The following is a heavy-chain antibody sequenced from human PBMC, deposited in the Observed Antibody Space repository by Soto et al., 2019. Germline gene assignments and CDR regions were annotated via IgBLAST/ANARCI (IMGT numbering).Heavy chain of an antibody. D-gene: IGHD4-4*01. V-gene: IGHV3-7*03. J-gene: IGHJ4*01. CDR2: IRPDGTET. Sequence: EVQLVQSGGGLVQPGGSLRLSCVGSGFTFTDFYMNWVRQAPGKGLEWVANIRPDGTETNYVESVRGRFTTSRDNAKNSLFMHMNILRADDTALDYCAGWGGHDYNYWGHGILVTVSS. CDR1: GFTFTDFY. CDR3: AGWGGHDYNY.